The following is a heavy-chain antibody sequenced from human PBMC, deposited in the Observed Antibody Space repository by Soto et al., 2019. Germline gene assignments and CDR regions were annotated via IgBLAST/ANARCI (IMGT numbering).Heavy chain of an antibody. CDR3: ASRRSGHSSLGLTYGMDV. D-gene: IGHD3-10*01. V-gene: IGHV1-69*12. CDR2: IIPIFGTA. CDR1: GGTFSSYA. J-gene: IGHJ6*02. Sequence: QVQLVQSGAEVKKPGSSVKVSCKASGGTFSSYAISWVRQAPGQGLEWMGGIIPIFGTANYAQKFQGRVTITADESTRTAYMELSSLRSEDTAVYYCASRRSGHSSLGLTYGMDVWGQGTTVTVSS.